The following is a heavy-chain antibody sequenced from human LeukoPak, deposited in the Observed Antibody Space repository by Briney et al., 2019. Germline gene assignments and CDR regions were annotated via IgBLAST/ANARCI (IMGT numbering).Heavy chain of an antibody. J-gene: IGHJ5*02. Sequence: GGSLRLSCAASGFTFDDYAMHWVRQAPGKGLEWVSGITWNSGIIGYADSVKGRFTISRDNAKNSLYLQMNSLRAEDTALYYCAKDSYSTSRGDNWFDPWGQGTLVTVSS. CDR1: GFTFDDYA. V-gene: IGHV3-9*01. D-gene: IGHD6-13*01. CDR2: ITWNSGII. CDR3: AKDSYSTSRGDNWFDP.